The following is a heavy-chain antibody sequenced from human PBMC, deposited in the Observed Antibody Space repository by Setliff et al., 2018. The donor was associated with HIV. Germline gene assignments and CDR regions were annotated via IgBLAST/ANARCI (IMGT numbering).Heavy chain of an antibody. CDR3: AREKVGQQLVIDAFDI. J-gene: IGHJ3*02. CDR1: GNTFTSYY. Sequence: GASVKVSCKASGNTFTSYYMHWVRQAPGQGLEWMGIINPSGDSTSYAQKFQGRVTMTRDTSTRTVYMELSSLRSEDTAVYYCAREKVGQQLVIDAFDIWGQGTMVT. CDR2: INPSGDST. V-gene: IGHV1-46*01. D-gene: IGHD6-13*01.